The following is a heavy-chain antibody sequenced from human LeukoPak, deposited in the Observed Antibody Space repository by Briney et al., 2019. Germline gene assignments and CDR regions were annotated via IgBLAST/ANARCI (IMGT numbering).Heavy chain of an antibody. D-gene: IGHD1-26*01. V-gene: IGHV1-8*01. J-gene: IGHJ4*02. CDR1: GYTFTSYD. CDR3: ASVYSAKDLAQLDY. CDR2: MNPNSGNT. Sequence: ASVKVSCKASGYTFTSYDINWVRQATAQGLEWMGWMNPNSGNTGYAQKFQGRVTMTRITSIRTAHMELTILTSDDTAMYYCASVYSAKDLAQLDYWGQGTLVTVSS.